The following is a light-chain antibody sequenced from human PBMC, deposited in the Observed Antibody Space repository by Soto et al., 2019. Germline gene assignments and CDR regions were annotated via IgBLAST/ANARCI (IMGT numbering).Light chain of an antibody. V-gene: IGLV1-51*02. CDR3: GTWDSSLSAAYHV. J-gene: IGLJ1*01. CDR1: NSNIGNNY. Sequence: QSALTQPPSVSAAPGQKVTISCSGSNSNIGNNYVSWYQQLPGTAPKLLIYENYRRPSGIPDRFSGSKSGTSATLGITGLQTGDEADYYCGTWDSSLSAAYHVFGTGTKATVL. CDR2: ENY.